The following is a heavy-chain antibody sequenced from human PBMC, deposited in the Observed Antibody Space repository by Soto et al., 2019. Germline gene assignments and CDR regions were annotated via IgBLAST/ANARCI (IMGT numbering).Heavy chain of an antibody. CDR3: ARDGTGTTYADYYYYGMDV. Sequence: GGSLRLSCAASGFTFSSYGMHWVRQAPGKGLEWVAVIWYDGSNKYYADSVKGRFTISRDNSKNTLYLQMNSLRAEDTAVYYCARDGTGTTYADYYYYGMDVWGQGTTVTVSS. D-gene: IGHD1-7*01. CDR1: GFTFSSYG. CDR2: IWYDGSNK. V-gene: IGHV3-33*01. J-gene: IGHJ6*02.